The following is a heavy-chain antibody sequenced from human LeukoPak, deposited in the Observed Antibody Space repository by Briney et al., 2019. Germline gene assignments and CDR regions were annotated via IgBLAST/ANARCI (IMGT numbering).Heavy chain of an antibody. J-gene: IGHJ5*02. CDR3: TRGRDGYNFTP. V-gene: IGHV3-33*01. CDR2: IWHDGTNE. Sequence: GGSLSLSCAASGFSFSSSGMYWVRQAPGKGLEWVALIWHDGTNEYYADSVKGRFTISRDNSKNTLYLLMNSLRAEDTAMYYCTRGRDGYNFTPWGQGTLVTVSS. CDR1: GFSFSSSG. D-gene: IGHD5-24*01.